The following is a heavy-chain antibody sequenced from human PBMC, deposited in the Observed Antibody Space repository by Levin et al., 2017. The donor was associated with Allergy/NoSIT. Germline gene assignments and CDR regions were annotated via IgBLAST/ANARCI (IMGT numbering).Heavy chain of an antibody. V-gene: IGHV5-51*01. J-gene: IGHJ4*02. CDR3: ARRLTYTSGSSFYLDF. CDR2: IYPGDSET. CDR1: GYSFPNYW. Sequence: GESLKISCETSGYSFPNYWIAWVRQMPGKALEWMGNIYPGDSETRSSPSFQGQVTMSADKSINTAYLQWTSLTASDTAMYYCARRLTYTSGSSFYLDFWGQGTLVTVSS. D-gene: IGHD2/OR15-2a*01.